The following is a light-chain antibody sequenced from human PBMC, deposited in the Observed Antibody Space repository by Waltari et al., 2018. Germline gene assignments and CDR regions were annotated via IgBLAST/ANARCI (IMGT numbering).Light chain of an antibody. J-gene: IGKJ3*01. CDR3: MQALQTPFT. Sequence: DIVMTQSPLSLPVTPGEPASISCRSSQSLLHSNGYNYLHWYLQKPGQPPQLLIYLGSNRASGVPDRFSGSGSGTDFTLKISRVEAEDVGVYYCMQALQTPFTFGPGTKVDIK. CDR1: QSLLHSNGYNY. CDR2: LGS. V-gene: IGKV2-28*01.